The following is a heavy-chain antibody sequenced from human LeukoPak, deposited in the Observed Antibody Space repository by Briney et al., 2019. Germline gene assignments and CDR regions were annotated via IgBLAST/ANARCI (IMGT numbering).Heavy chain of an antibody. Sequence: SVKVSCKASGGTFSSYAISWVRQAPGQGLEWMGRIIPILGIANYAQKFQGRVTITADKSTSTAYMELSSLRSEDTAVYYCASHPGDYYDSSGHPDYWGQGTLVTVSS. CDR3: ASHPGDYYDSSGHPDY. J-gene: IGHJ4*02. V-gene: IGHV1-69*04. D-gene: IGHD3-22*01. CDR1: GGTFSSYA. CDR2: IIPILGIA.